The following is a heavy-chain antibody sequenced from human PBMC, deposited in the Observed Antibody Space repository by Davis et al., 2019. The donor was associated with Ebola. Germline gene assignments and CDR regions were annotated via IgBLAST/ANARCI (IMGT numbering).Heavy chain of an antibody. CDR2: IYSGGST. Sequence: PGGSLRLSCAASGFTVSSNYMSWVRQAPGKGLEWVSVIYSGGSTYYADSVKGRFTISRDNSKNTLYLQMNSLRAEDTAVYYCAHGGYYYDSSGYPNFDYWGQGTLVTVSS. CDR1: GFTVSSNY. D-gene: IGHD3-22*01. CDR3: AHGGYYYDSSGYPNFDY. V-gene: IGHV3-53*01. J-gene: IGHJ4*02.